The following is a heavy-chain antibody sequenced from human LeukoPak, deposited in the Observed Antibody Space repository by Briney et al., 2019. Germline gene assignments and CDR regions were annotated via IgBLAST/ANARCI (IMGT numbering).Heavy chain of an antibody. CDR2: IIPMFGIA. CDR1: GGTFISYA. D-gene: IGHD3-16*01. Sequence: ASVKVSCKASGGTFISYAISWVRQAPGQGLEWMGGIIPMFGIANHAQKFQGRVTITADESTSTAYMELSSLRSEDTAVYYCARLSREARHWGDAFDIWGQGTMVTVSS. CDR3: ARLSREARHWGDAFDI. J-gene: IGHJ3*02. V-gene: IGHV1-69*01.